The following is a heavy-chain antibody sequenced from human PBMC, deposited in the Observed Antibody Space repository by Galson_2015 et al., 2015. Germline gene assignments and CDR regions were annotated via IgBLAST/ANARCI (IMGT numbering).Heavy chain of an antibody. CDR3: ARAPGPDNCSGAGCPSLASDYYYYYIDV. CDR2: ISYDGSNK. CDR1: GFTFSTYG. D-gene: IGHD2-15*01. J-gene: IGHJ6*03. V-gene: IGHV3-30-3*01. Sequence: SLRLSCAASGFTFSTYGIHWVRQAPGKGLEWVAVISYDGSNKYYADSVKGRFTISRDNSKNTLYLQMNSLRAEDTAVYYCARAPGPDNCSGAGCPSLASDYYYYYIDVWGRGTTVTVAS.